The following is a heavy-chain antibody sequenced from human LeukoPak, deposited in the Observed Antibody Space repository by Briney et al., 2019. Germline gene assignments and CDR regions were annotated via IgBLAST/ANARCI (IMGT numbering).Heavy chain of an antibody. V-gene: IGHV1-3*01. Sequence: ASVKVSCKASGYTFTSYVMHWVRQAPGQGLEWMGWINGGNGSTKYSQKFQGRLTITRDTSASTAYMELSSLRSEDTAVFYCARSYYDSSSYFLWYFDLWGRGTLVTVSS. D-gene: IGHD3-22*01. CDR3: ARSYYDSSSYFLWYFDL. J-gene: IGHJ2*01. CDR1: GYTFTSYV. CDR2: INGGNGST.